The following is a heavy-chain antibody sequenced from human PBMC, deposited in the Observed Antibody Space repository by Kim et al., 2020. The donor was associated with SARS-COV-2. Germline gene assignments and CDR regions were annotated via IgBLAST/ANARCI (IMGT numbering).Heavy chain of an antibody. Sequence: GGSLRLSCAASGFTFSASAMHWVRQASGKGLEWVGRIRSKPNNYATSYAASVTGRSTISRDDSTNTVYLQMDSLKTDDTAVYFCYRHSGKHGDRGFDNWGQGTLVTVSS. CDR3: YRHSGKHGDRGFDN. CDR2: IRSKPNNYAT. CDR1: GFTFSASA. J-gene: IGHJ4*02. V-gene: IGHV3-73*01. D-gene: IGHD4-17*01.